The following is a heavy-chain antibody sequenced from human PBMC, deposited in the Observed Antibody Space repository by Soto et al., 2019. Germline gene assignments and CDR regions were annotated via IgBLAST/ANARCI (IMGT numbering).Heavy chain of an antibody. CDR2: IYYSGST. CDR1: GGSISSSSYY. D-gene: IGHD3-9*01. CDR3: ARHPTSTPANYDIFTGPPRRDY. J-gene: IGHJ4*02. Sequence: PSETLSLTCTVSGGSISSSSYYWGWIRQPPGKGLEWIGSIYYSGSTYYNPSLKSRVTISVDTSKNQFSLKLSSVTAADTAVYYCARHPTSTPANYDIFTGPPRRDYWGQGTLVTVSS. V-gene: IGHV4-39*01.